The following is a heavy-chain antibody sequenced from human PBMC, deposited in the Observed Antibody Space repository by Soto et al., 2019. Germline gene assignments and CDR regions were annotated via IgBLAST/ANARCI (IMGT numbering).Heavy chain of an antibody. V-gene: IGHV1-69*13. Sequence: SVKVSCKASGGTFSSYAISWVRQAPGQGLEWMGGIIPIFGTANYAQKFQGRVTITADESTSTAYMELSSLRSEDTAVYYCARGLPTDIVVVPAATRRPNWFDPWGQGTLVTVSS. CDR3: ARGLPTDIVVVPAATRRPNWFDP. J-gene: IGHJ5*02. CDR1: GGTFSSYA. D-gene: IGHD2-2*01. CDR2: IIPIFGTA.